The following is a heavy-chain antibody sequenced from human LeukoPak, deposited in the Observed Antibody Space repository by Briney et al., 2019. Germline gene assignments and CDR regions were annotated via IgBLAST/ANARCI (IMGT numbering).Heavy chain of an antibody. CDR1: GFTFSSYA. CDR2: ISYDGTNK. V-gene: IGHV3-30-3*01. D-gene: IGHD5-24*01. Sequence: GGSLRLSCAASGFTFSSYAMHWVRQAPGKGLEWVAVISYDGTNKYYADSVEGRFTISRDSSKNTLYLQMNSLRAEDTAVYYCARDRTRDGYNQGRVFDYWGQGTLVTVSS. J-gene: IGHJ4*02. CDR3: ARDRTRDGYNQGRVFDY.